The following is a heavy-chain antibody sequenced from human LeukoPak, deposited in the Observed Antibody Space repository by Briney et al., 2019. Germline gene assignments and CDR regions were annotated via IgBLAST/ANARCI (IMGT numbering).Heavy chain of an antibody. D-gene: IGHD6-19*01. CDR2: ISSSSSYI. CDR3: AREDSGDFDY. V-gene: IGHV3-21*01. J-gene: IGHJ4*02. Sequence: GGSLRLSCAAPGFTFSSYSMNWVRQAPGKGLEWVSSISSSSSYIYYADSVKGRFTISRDNAKNSLYLQMNSLRAEDTAVYYCAREDSGDFDYWGQGTLVTVSS. CDR1: GFTFSSYS.